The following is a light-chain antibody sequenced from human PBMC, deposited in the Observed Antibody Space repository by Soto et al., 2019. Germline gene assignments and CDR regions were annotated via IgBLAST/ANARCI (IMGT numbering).Light chain of an antibody. J-gene: IGKJ1*01. CDR1: QSVFYSSSNKNF. V-gene: IGKV4-1*01. CDR3: QHYYNTPWT. CDR2: WAS. Sequence: DIVMTQSPDSLAVSLGERATINCKSSQSVFYSSSNKNFLAWYQQKPGQPPKLIISWASTRESGVPDRFSGGGSWADFAVTISCLPAEDVAVYFWQHYYNTPWTCGKRTKVESK.